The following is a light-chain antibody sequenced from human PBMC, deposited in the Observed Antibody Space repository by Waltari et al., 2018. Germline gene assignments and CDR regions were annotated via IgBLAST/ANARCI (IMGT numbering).Light chain of an antibody. Sequence: QSVLTQPPSASGAPGQRVTIPCSGSSSNIGSNTVDWYQQLPGPAPKLLIYRDNQRPSGVPDRFSGSKSGTSASLAISGLQSDDEADYYCAAWDDSLNGLFGGGTKLTVL. CDR3: AAWDDSLNGL. CDR1: SSNIGSNT. J-gene: IGLJ3*02. V-gene: IGLV1-44*01. CDR2: RDN.